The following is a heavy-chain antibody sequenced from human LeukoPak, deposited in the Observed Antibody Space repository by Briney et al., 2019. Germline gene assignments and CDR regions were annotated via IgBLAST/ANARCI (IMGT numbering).Heavy chain of an antibody. CDR2: IKQDGSEK. D-gene: IGHD6-6*01. CDR1: GFTLSSYW. V-gene: IGHV3-7*01. CDR3: ASPPGAARDY. J-gene: IGHJ4*02. Sequence: GGSLRLSCAASGFTLSSYWMSWVRQAPGKGLEWVANIKQDGSEKYYVDSVKGRFTISRDNAKNSLYLRMNSLRAEDTAVYYCASPPGAARDYWGQGTLVTVSS.